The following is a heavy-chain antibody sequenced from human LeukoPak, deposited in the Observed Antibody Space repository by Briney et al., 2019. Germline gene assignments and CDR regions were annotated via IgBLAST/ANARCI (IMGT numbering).Heavy chain of an antibody. CDR2: IKSKTDGGTT. V-gene: IGHV3-15*01. CDR1: GFTFSNAW. D-gene: IGHD1-26*01. J-gene: IGHJ4*02. CDR3: ASSGSYLLDY. Sequence: GGSLRLSCAASGFTFSNAWMSWVRQAPGKGLEWVGRIKSKTDGGTTDYAAPVKGRFTISRDNAKNSLYLQMNSLRAEDTAVYYCASSGSYLLDYWGQGTLVTVSS.